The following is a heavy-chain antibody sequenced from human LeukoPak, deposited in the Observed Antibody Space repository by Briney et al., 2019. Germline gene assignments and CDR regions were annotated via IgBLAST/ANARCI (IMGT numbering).Heavy chain of an antibody. D-gene: IGHD4-23*01. J-gene: IGHJ4*02. Sequence: SETLSLTCTVSGGSISSGDYYWSWIRQPPGKGLEWIGYIYYSGSTYYNPSLKSRVTISVDTSKNQFSLKLSSVTAADTAVYYCARDLLNEGNHLDYWGQGTLITVSS. CDR2: IYYSGST. V-gene: IGHV4-30-4*01. CDR3: ARDLLNEGNHLDY. CDR1: GGSISSGDYY.